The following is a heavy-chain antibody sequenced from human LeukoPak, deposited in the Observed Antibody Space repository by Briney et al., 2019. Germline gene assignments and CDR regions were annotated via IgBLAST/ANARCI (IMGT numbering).Heavy chain of an antibody. J-gene: IGHJ4*02. V-gene: IGHV3-74*01. CDR2: INRDGSST. D-gene: IGHD1-14*01. Sequence: GGSLRLSCAASGFTFSDYWMHWVHQTPEKGLVWVSRINRDGSSTNYADSVKGRFTISRDNAKNTLYLQMDSLRADDTAVYYCARDQEAPGFYFDYWGQGNLVTVSS. CDR3: ARDQEAPGFYFDY. CDR1: GFTFSDYW.